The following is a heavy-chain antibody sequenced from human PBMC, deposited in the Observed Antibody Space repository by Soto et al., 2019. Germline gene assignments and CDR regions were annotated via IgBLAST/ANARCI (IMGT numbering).Heavy chain of an antibody. D-gene: IGHD2-2*01. CDR1: GYTFTSYD. CDR3: ARYSFLVVPAAMEMAYDI. CDR2: MNPNSGNT. V-gene: IGHV1-8*01. Sequence: ASVKVSCKASGYTFTSYDINWVRQATGQGLEWMGWMNPNSGNTGYAQKFQGRVTMTRNTSISTAYMELSSLRSEDTAVYYCARYSFLVVPAAMEMAYDIWGEGTMVTVS. J-gene: IGHJ3*02.